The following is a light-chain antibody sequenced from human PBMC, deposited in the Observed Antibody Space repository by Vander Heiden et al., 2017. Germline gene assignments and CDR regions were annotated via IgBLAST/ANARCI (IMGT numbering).Light chain of an antibody. CDR1: QSVSSSY. CDR3: LQYASSPWT. CDR2: GAS. J-gene: IGKJ1*01. V-gene: IGKV3-20*01. Sequence: EIVLTQSPGTLSLSPGDRATLSCRASQSVSSSYLAWYQKKPGQAPRLLIYGASSMATGIPYRFSGSGSGTDCTLTISRLEPEDFAVYYWLQYASSPWTF.